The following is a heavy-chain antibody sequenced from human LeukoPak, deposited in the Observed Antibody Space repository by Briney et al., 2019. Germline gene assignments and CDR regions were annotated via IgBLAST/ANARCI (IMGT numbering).Heavy chain of an antibody. CDR1: GFTFSSYA. J-gene: IGHJ3*02. CDR3: ARVAINMVRGVTFNALDI. Sequence: GGSLRLSCAASGFTFSSYAMSWVRQAPGKGLEWVSAISGSGGSTYYADSVKGRFTISRDNSKNTLYLQMNSLRAEDTAVYYCARVAINMVRGVTFNALDIWGQGTMVTVSS. V-gene: IGHV3-23*01. D-gene: IGHD3-10*01. CDR2: ISGSGGST.